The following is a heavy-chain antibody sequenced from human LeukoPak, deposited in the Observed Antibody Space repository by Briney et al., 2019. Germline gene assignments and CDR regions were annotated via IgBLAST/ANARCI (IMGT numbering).Heavy chain of an antibody. CDR1: GGSISSYY. Sequence: PSETLSLTCTVSGGSISSYYWSWIRQPPGKGLEWIGYIYYSGSTNYNPSLKSRVTISVDTSKNQFSLKLSSVTAADTAVYYCARGRTYYDFWSGGVWIDYWGQGTLVTVSS. V-gene: IGHV4-59*12. D-gene: IGHD3-3*01. J-gene: IGHJ4*02. CDR3: ARGRTYYDFWSGGVWIDY. CDR2: IYYSGST.